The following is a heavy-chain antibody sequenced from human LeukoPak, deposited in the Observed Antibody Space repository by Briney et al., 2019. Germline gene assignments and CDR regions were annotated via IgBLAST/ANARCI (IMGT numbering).Heavy chain of an antibody. J-gene: IGHJ4*02. Sequence: GRSLRLSCAASGFTFSSYAVHWVRQAPGKGLEWVAVISYDGGNKYYADSVKGRFTISRDNSKNTLYLQMNSLRAEDTAVYYCARGIAVAGTSGDYFDYWGQGTLVTVSS. CDR2: ISYDGGNK. V-gene: IGHV3-30*14. CDR3: ARGIAVAGTSGDYFDY. D-gene: IGHD6-19*01. CDR1: GFTFSSYA.